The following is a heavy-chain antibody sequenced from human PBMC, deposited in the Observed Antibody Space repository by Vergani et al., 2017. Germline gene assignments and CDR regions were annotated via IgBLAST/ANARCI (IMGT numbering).Heavy chain of an antibody. Sequence: QMQLVQSGPEVKKPGTSVKVSCKASGFTFTSSAMQWVRQARGQRLEWIGWIVVGSGNTNYAQKFQERVTITRDMSTSTAYMELSSLRSEDTAVHYCAADPSSSWGHYYYGMDVWGQGTTVTVSS. V-gene: IGHV1-58*02. CDR3: AADPSSSWGHYYYGMDV. CDR2: IVVGSGNT. D-gene: IGHD6-13*01. CDR1: GFTFTSSA. J-gene: IGHJ6*02.